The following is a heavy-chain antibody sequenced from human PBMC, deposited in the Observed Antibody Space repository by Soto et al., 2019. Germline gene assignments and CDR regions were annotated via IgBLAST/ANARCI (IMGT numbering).Heavy chain of an antibody. CDR1: GFTVSSNY. J-gene: IGHJ4*02. D-gene: IGHD5-18*01. V-gene: IGHV3-66*01. CDR2: IYSGGST. CDR3: ATIGLQLYGVDY. Sequence: EVPLVESGGGLVQPGGSLRLSCAASGFTVSSNYMSWVRQAPGKGLEWVSVIYSGGSTYYADSVKGRFTISRDNSKNTLYLQMNSLRAEDTAVYYCATIGLQLYGVDYWGQGTLVTVSS.